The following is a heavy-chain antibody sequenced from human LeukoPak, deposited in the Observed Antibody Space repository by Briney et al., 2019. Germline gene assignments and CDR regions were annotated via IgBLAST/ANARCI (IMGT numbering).Heavy chain of an antibody. J-gene: IGHJ6*04. Sequence: PSKTLSLTCTVSGGSISSYYWSWIRQPPGKGLEWIGYIYYSGSTNYNPSLKSRVTISVDTSKNQFSLKLSSVTAADTAVYYCARDRYCSSTSCRRSGEMDVWGKGTTVTVSS. CDR2: IYYSGST. V-gene: IGHV4-59*01. D-gene: IGHD2-2*01. CDR1: GGSISSYY. CDR3: ARDRYCSSTSCRRSGEMDV.